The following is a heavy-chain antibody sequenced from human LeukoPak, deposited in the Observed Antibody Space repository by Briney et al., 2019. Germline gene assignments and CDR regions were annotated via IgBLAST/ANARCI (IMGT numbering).Heavy chain of an antibody. CDR2: INHSGST. D-gene: IGHD2-21*01. J-gene: IGHJ4*02. V-gene: IGHV4-34*01. Sequence: SETLSLTCAVYGGSFSGYYWSWIRQPPGKGLEWIGEINHSGSTNYNPSLKSRVTMSVDTSKNQFSLKLSSVTAADTAIYYCAREKTWAKGIDHWGQGTLVTVSS. CDR3: AREKTWAKGIDH. CDR1: GGSFSGYY.